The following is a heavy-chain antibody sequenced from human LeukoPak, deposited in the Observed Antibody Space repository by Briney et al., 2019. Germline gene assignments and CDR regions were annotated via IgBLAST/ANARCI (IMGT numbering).Heavy chain of an antibody. J-gene: IGHJ4*02. D-gene: IGHD5-18*01. CDR3: ARDALLVDTAMVANFDY. CDR1: GYTFTRYG. Sequence: ASVKVSCKASGYTFTRYGISWVRQAPGQGLEWMGWISAYNGNTNYAQKLQGRVTMTTDTSTSTAYMELRSLRSDDTAVYYCARDALLVDTAMVANFDYWGRGTLVTVSS. V-gene: IGHV1-18*01. CDR2: ISAYNGNT.